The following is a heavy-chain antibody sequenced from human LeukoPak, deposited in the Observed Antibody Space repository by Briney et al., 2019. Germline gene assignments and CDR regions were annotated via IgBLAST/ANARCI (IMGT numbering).Heavy chain of an antibody. CDR1: GGSFSGYY. Sequence: SETLSLTCAVYGGSFSGYYWSWIRQPPGKGLEWIGKINHSGSTNYNPSLKSRVTISVDTSKNQFSLKLSSVTAADTAVYYCARGPTDYDILAGYYRRPFDYWGQGTLVTVSS. CDR3: ARGPTDYDILAGYYRRPFDY. J-gene: IGHJ4*02. V-gene: IGHV4-34*01. CDR2: INHSGST. D-gene: IGHD3-9*01.